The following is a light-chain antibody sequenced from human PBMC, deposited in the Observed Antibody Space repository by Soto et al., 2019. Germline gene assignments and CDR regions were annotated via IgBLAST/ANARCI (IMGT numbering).Light chain of an antibody. CDR3: QQYNNWPLT. CDR2: GVS. V-gene: IGKV3-20*01. CDR1: QSVTSNH. Sequence: EIVLTQSLDTLSVSPGERTTLSCRASQSVTSNHVAWYQQKPGQAPRLLIYGVSSRATGIPDRFSGSGSGTDFTLTISRVEPEDFAVYYCQQYNNWPLTLGGGTKVDTK. J-gene: IGKJ4*01.